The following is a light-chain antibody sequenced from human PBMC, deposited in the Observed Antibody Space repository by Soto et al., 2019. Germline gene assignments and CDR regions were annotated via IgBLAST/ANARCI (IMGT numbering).Light chain of an antibody. CDR1: QNIRKW. Sequence: DIQMIQSPSTLSASDGERVTITCRASQNIRKWLAWYQQKPGRAPKLLIYEASNSEGGVPFRFSGSGSGAEFTLTISSLQPDDFATYFCQAYNSYLWTFGQGTKV. J-gene: IGKJ1*01. CDR2: EAS. CDR3: QAYNSYLWT. V-gene: IGKV1-5*01.